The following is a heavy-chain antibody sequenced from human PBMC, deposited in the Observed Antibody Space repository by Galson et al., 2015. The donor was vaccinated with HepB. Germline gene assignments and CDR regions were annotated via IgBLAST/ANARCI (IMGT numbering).Heavy chain of an antibody. CDR2: ISGSGGST. D-gene: IGHD3-9*01. CDR3: AKVLNPLTYYDILTGYPDAFDI. CDR1: GFTFSSYA. V-gene: IGHV3-23*01. Sequence: SLRLSCAASGFTFSSYAMSWVRQAPGKGLEWVSAISGSGGSTYYADSVKGRFTISRDNSKNTLYLQMNSLRAEDTAVYYCAKVLNPLTYYDILTGYPDAFDIWGQGTMVTVSS. J-gene: IGHJ3*02.